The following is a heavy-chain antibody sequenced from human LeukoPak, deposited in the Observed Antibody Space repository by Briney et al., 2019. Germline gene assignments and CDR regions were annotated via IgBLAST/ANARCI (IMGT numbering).Heavy chain of an antibody. V-gene: IGHV4-4*09. J-gene: IGHJ4*02. CDR3: ATLRGASSAVFGS. Sequence: SETLSLTCTVSGDSISSYYWSWIRQPPGKGLEWIGYIYTSGGTNYIPSLKGRVTISIDTSKNQFSLKLSSVTAADSALYYCATLRGASSAVFGSWGQGILVTVSS. D-gene: IGHD3-22*01. CDR1: GDSISSYY. CDR2: IYTSGGT.